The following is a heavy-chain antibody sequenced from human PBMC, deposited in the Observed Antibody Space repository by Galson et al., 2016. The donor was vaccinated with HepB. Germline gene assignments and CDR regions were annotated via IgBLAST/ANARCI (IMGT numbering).Heavy chain of an antibody. CDR2: IYYRGSP. CDR1: GDSMSTYY. V-gene: IGHV4-59*01. J-gene: IGHJ6*02. Sequence: TLSLTCTVSGDSMSTYYWSWIRQPPGKGLEWIGYIYYRGSPNYNPSLKSRVNISVDTSKNQFSLRPSAVTAADTAVYYWARDLGSETDLEWFRLRGGRGGMDVWGQGTTVIVSS. CDR3: ARDLGSETDLEWFRLRGGRGGMDV. D-gene: IGHD3-3*01.